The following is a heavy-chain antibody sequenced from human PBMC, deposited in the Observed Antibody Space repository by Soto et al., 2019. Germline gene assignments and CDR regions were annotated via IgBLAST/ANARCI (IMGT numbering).Heavy chain of an antibody. J-gene: IGHJ3*02. V-gene: IGHV1-2*02. Sequence: ASVKVSCKASGYTFTGYYIHWVRQARGQGLEWMGWINPNSGGTNYAQKFQGRVTMTRDTSISTAYMELSRLRSDDTAVYYCASVGAYSSSSEGFDAFDIWGQGTMVTVSS. CDR1: GYTFTGYY. D-gene: IGHD6-6*01. CDR3: ASVGAYSSSSEGFDAFDI. CDR2: INPNSGGT.